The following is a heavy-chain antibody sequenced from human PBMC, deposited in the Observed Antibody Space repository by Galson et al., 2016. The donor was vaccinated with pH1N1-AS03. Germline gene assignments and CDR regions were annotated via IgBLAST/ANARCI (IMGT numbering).Heavy chain of an antibody. CDR2: ITPYNDNT. CDR3: AREVGESGWLDP. Sequence: SVKVSCKASGYTFRTYGISWVRQAPGQGLEWMAWITPYNDNTNYGQKFEDRITLTTDTATTTVYMELRNLRSDDTALYFCAREVGESGWLDPWGQGTLVTVSS. J-gene: IGHJ5*02. V-gene: IGHV1-18*01. CDR1: GYTFRTYG.